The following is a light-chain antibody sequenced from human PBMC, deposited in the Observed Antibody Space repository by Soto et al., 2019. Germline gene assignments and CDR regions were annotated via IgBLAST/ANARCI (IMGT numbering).Light chain of an antibody. Sequence: QSALTQPASVSGSPGQSITISCTGTSSDVGGYNYVSWYQQDPGKAPKLMIYDVSNRPSGVSNRFSGSKSGNTASLTISGLQAEDEADYYCSSYTNRSTLFGGGTKLTVL. V-gene: IGLV2-14*01. CDR1: SSDVGGYNY. J-gene: IGLJ2*01. CDR2: DVS. CDR3: SSYTNRSTL.